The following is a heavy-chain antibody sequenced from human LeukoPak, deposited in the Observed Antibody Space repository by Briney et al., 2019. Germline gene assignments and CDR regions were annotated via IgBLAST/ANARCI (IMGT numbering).Heavy chain of an antibody. D-gene: IGHD1-26*01. CDR1: GFTFSSYA. CDR3: ARDRNSGSSAPIYCFDL. J-gene: IGHJ2*01. Sequence: GGSLRLSRAASGFTFSSYAMHWVRQAPGKGLEWVAVISYDGSNKYYADSVKGRFTISRDNSKNTLYLQMNSLRAEDTAVYYCARDRNSGSSAPIYCFDLWGRGTLVTVSS. CDR2: ISYDGSNK. V-gene: IGHV3-30-3*01.